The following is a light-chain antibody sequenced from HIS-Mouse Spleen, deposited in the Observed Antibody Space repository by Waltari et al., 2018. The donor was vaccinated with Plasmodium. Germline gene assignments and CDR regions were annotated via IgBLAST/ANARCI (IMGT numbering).Light chain of an antibody. CDR2: TAS. J-gene: IGKJ1*01. CDR3: QQSYSTWT. Sequence: DIQMTQSPSSLSASVGDRVTITCRASQSISRYLNWYQQKPGKAPKLLIYTASSLQSGVPSRFGGSGSGTDFTLTISRLQPEEFTTYYCQQSYSTWTFGQGTKVEIK. CDR1: QSISRY. V-gene: IGKV1-39*01.